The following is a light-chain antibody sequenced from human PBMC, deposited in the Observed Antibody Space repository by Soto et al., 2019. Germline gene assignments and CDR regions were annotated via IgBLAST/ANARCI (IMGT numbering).Light chain of an antibody. V-gene: IGLV1-44*01. CDR2: SNN. J-gene: IGLJ1*01. CDR1: SSNIASNT. CDR3: ATWDGSRDLYV. Sequence: QSVLTQPPSASGTPGQRVTVSCSGSSSNIASNTVNWFQHLPGTAPKLLIYSNNQRPSGVPDRFSASKSGTSASLAISGLQSEDEADYYCATWDGSRDLYVFGTGTKVTVL.